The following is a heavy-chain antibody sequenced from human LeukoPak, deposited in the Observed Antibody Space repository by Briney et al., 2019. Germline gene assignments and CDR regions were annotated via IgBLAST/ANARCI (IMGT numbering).Heavy chain of an antibody. CDR3: AKEGDYYGSGSYRDGFDI. CDR2: IRYDGINK. Sequence: PGGSLRLSCAASGFTFSTHGMHWVRQAPGKGLEWVAFIRYDGINKYYADSVQGRFTISRDSFKNTLYLQMNSLRPEDTAVYYCAKEGDYYGSGSYRDGFDIWGQGTRATVSS. D-gene: IGHD3-10*01. CDR1: GFTFSTHG. J-gene: IGHJ3*02. V-gene: IGHV3-30*02.